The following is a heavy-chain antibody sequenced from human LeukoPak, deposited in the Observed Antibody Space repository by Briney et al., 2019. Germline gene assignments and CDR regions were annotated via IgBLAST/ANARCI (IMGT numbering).Heavy chain of an antibody. D-gene: IGHD6-19*01. J-gene: IGHJ4*02. V-gene: IGHV5-51*01. CDR1: GYNFTSYW. Sequence: GESLKISCKGSGYNFTSYWIGWVRQMPGKGLEWMGIIYPGDSDTRYSPSFQGQVTISADKSISTAYLQWSSLKASDTAMYYCARDTGYSSGWYESGLDYWGQGTLVTVSS. CDR3: ARDTGYSSGWYESGLDY. CDR2: IYPGDSDT.